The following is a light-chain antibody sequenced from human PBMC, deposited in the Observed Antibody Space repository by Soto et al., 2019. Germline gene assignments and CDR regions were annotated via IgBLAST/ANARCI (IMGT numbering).Light chain of an antibody. CDR3: SSYAGSNNV. CDR1: SSDVGGYNY. J-gene: IGLJ1*01. V-gene: IGLV2-8*01. Sequence: QSVLTQPPSASGSPGQSVTISRTGTSSDVGGYNYVSWYQQHPGKAPKLMIYEVSKRPSGVPDRFSGSKSGNTASLTVSGLQAEDEAAYYCSSYAGSNNVFGTGT. CDR2: EVS.